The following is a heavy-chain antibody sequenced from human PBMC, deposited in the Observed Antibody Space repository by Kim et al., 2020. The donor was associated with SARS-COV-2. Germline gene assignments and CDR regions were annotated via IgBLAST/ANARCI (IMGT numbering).Heavy chain of an antibody. CDR3: ANALYYYDSSGYFSAFDY. V-gene: IGHV3-23*01. J-gene: IGHJ4*02. D-gene: IGHD3-22*01. CDR2: ISGSGGST. CDR1: GFTFSSYA. Sequence: GGSLRLSCAASGFTFSSYAMSWVRQAPGKGLEWVSAISGSGGSTYYADSVKGRFTISRDNSKNTLYLQMNSLEAEDTAVYYCANALYYYDSSGYFSAFDYWGQGTLVTVSS.